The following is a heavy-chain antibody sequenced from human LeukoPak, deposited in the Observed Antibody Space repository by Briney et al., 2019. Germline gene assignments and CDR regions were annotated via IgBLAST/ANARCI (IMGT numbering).Heavy chain of an antibody. V-gene: IGHV1-24*01. CDR3: ATALGYSYGYDY. Sequence: ASVKVSCKVSGCTLTELSMHWVRQAPGKGLAWMGGFDPEDGETIYAQKFQGRVTMTEDTSTDTAYMELSSLRSEDTAVYYCATALGYSYGYDYWGQGTLVTVSS. CDR1: GCTLTELS. CDR2: FDPEDGET. D-gene: IGHD5-18*01. J-gene: IGHJ4*02.